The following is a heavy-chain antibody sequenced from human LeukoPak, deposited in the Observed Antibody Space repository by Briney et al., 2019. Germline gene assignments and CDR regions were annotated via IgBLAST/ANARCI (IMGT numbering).Heavy chain of an antibody. V-gene: IGHV3-66*01. D-gene: IGHD1/OR15-1a*01. J-gene: IGHJ4*02. CDR3: ARASTDNWYNYFDL. Sequence: GGSLRLSCAASGSSVTTSYLSWVRQALGKGLEWVSLIYSGGSTYYADSVKGRFSISRDKSKNTPYLQINSLRADDTAVYYCARASTDNWYNYFDLWGQGTLVTVSS. CDR1: GSSVTTSY. CDR2: IYSGGST.